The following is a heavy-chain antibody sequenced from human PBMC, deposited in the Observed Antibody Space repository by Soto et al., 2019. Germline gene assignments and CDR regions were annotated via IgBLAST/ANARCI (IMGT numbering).Heavy chain of an antibody. CDR2: ISGSGGST. D-gene: IGHD3-10*01. Sequence: EVQLLESGGGLIQPVGSLRLSCAASGLTFSSYAMSWVRQAPGKGLEWVSAISGSGGSTYYADSVKGRFTISRDNSKNTQYLQMTSLRAEDTAVYYCANDHLHIRGVRHNWFGPWGQGTLVTVSS. CDR3: ANDHLHIRGVRHNWFGP. CDR1: GLTFSSYA. J-gene: IGHJ5*02. V-gene: IGHV3-23*01.